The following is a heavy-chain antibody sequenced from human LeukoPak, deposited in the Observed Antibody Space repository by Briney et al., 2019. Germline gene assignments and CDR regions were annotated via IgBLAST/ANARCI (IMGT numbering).Heavy chain of an antibody. D-gene: IGHD3-10*01. V-gene: IGHV1-69*13. J-gene: IGHJ4*02. CDR2: IIPIFGTA. Sequence: GASVKVSCKASGGTFSSYAISWVRQAPGQGLEWMGGIIPIFGTANYAQKFQGRVTITADESTSTAYMELSSLRSEDTAVYYCARDGLGGSGSYYKPYWGQGTLVTVSS. CDR1: GGTFSSYA. CDR3: ARDGLGGSGSYYKPY.